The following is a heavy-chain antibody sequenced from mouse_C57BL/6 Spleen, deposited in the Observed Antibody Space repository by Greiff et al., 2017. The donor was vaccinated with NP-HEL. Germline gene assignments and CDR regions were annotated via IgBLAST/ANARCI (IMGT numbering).Heavy chain of an antibody. CDR1: GFTFSDYG. CDR3: AYYYGSSYHWYFDV. J-gene: IGHJ1*03. V-gene: IGHV5-17*01. CDR2: ISSGSSTI. D-gene: IGHD1-1*01. Sequence: EVKLEESGGGLVKPGGSLKLSCAASGFTFSDYGMHWVRQAPEKGLEWVAYISSGSSTIYYADTVKGRFTISRDNAKNTLFLQMTSLRSEDTAMYYCAYYYGSSYHWYFDVWGTGTTVTVSS.